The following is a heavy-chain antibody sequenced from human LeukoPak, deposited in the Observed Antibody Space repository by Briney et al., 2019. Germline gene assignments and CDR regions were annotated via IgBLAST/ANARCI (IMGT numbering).Heavy chain of an antibody. Sequence: PGGSLRLSCVASGPGFTFSEFWMGWVRQAPGERLEWVANIKGDGSETYYVDSVKGRFTISRDNVKNSVSLQMNSLRADDTSMYRCAREAYCGGPSCFAVSYMDVWGKGTTVTVSS. CDR2: IKGDGSET. CDR3: AREAYCGGPSCFAVSYMDV. D-gene: IGHD2-2*01. V-gene: IGHV3-7*01. CDR1: GPGFTFSEFW. J-gene: IGHJ6*03.